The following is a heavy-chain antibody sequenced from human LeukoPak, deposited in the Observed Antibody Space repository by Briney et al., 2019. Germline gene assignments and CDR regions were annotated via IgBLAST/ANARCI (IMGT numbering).Heavy chain of an antibody. CDR2: IYHSGST. CDR1: GGSISSSNW. CDR3: ARGPRYDYVWGSYRYSPYNWFDP. D-gene: IGHD3-16*02. Sequence: SETLSLTCAVSGGSISSSNWWSWVRQPPGKGLEWIGEIYHSGSTNYNPSLKSRVTISVDTSKNQFSLKLSSVTAADTAVYYCARGPRYDYVWGSYRYSPYNWFDPWGQGTLVTVSS. V-gene: IGHV4-4*02. J-gene: IGHJ5*02.